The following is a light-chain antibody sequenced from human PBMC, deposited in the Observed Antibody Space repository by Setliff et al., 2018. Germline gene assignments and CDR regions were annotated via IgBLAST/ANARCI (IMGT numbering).Light chain of an antibody. CDR1: SSDVGGYNY. CDR2: EVS. CDR3: TSYTASSTSIYV. Sequence: QSALAQPASVSGSPGQSITISCTGTSSDVGGYNYVSWYQQHPGKAPKLMIYEVSNRPSGVSSRFSGSKSGNTASLTISGLRAEDEADYYCTSYTASSTSIYVFGTGTKVTVL. J-gene: IGLJ1*01. V-gene: IGLV2-14*01.